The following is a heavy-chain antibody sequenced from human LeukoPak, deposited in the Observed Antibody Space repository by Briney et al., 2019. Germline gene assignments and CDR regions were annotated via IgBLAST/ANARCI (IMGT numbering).Heavy chain of an antibody. CDR3: AGVTSDYGGNSPRFFDY. D-gene: IGHD4-23*01. CDR1: GFTFSSYS. CDR2: ISSSSSYI. Sequence: GALRLSCAASGFTFSSYSMNWVRQAPGKGLEWVSSISSSSSYIYYADSVKGRFTISRDNAKNSLYLQMNSLRAEDTAVYYCAGVTSDYGGNSPRFFDYWGQGTLVTVSS. V-gene: IGHV3-21*01. J-gene: IGHJ4*02.